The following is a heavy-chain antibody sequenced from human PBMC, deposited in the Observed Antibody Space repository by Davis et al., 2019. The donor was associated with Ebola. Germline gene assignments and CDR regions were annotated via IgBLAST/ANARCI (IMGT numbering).Heavy chain of an antibody. D-gene: IGHD1-1*01. V-gene: IGHV1-8*02. CDR3: PRGRTYYYYGMDV. CDR2: MNPNSGNT. J-gene: IGHJ6*02. CDR1: GYTFTSYA. Sequence: AASVKVSCKASGYTFTSYAMHWVRQAPGQGLEWMGWMNPNSGNTGYAQKFQGRVTMTRNTSISTDYMELSSLRSEDTAVYYCPRGRTYYYYGMDVWGQGTTVTVSS.